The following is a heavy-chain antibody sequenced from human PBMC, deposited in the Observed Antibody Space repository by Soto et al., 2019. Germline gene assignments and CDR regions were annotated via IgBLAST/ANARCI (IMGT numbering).Heavy chain of an antibody. V-gene: IGHV1-69*13. D-gene: IGHD3-3*01. CDR1: GGTFSSYA. J-gene: IGHJ3*02. CDR2: IIPIFGTA. Sequence: SVKVSCKASGGTFSSYAISWVRQAPGQGLEWMGGIIPIFGTANYAQKFQGRVTITADESTSTAYMELSSLRSEDTAVYYCARDRSITIFGPIDAFDIWGQGTMVTVSS. CDR3: ARDRSITIFGPIDAFDI.